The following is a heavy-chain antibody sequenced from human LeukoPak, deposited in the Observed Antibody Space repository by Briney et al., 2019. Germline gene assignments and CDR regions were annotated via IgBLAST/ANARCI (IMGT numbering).Heavy chain of an antibody. CDR1: GGTFSSYA. CDR3: ARGDCSSTSCYLENAFDI. J-gene: IGHJ3*02. D-gene: IGHD2-2*01. Sequence: SVKVPCKASGGTFSSYAISWVRQAPGQGLEWMGGIIPIFGTANYAQKFQGRVTITTDESTSTAYMELSSLRSEDTAVYYCARGDCSSTSCYLENAFDIWGQGTMVTVSS. CDR2: IIPIFGTA. V-gene: IGHV1-69*05.